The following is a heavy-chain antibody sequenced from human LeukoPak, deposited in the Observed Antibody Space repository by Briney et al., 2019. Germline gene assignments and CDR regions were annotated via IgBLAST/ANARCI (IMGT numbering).Heavy chain of an antibody. V-gene: IGHV4-59*01. J-gene: IGHJ6*03. D-gene: IGHD6-13*01. CDR1: GGSISSYY. CDR2: IYYSGST. Sequence: SETLSLTCTVSGGSISSYYRSWVRQPPGKGLEWIGYIYYSGSTNYNPSLKRRVTISVDTSMNQFSLKLSSVTAADTAGYYCARVVDPSSSWYAGAYYYMDVWGKGTTVTVSS. CDR3: ARVVDPSSSWYAGAYYYMDV.